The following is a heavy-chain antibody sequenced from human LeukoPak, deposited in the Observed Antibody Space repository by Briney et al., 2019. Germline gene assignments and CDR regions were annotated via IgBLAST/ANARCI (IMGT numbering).Heavy chain of an antibody. Sequence: PSQTLSLTCTVSGGSISSGSYYWSWIRQPPGTGLEWIGRIYTSGSTYYNPSLKSRVTISVDTSKNQFSLKLSSVTAAATAWYSCASGVRGVIPFYYYCMDVCGQGSTVT. CDR3: ASGVRGVIPFYYYCMDV. CDR1: GGSISSGSYY. J-gene: IGHJ6*02. CDR2: IYTSGST. V-gene: IGHV4-61*02. D-gene: IGHD3-10*01.